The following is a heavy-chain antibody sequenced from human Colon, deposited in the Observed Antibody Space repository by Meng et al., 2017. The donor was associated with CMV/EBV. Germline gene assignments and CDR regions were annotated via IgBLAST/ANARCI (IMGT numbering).Heavy chain of an antibody. CDR2: INPKSGDA. Sequence: SGYTFNGYYMYWVRQAPGQGLEWVGRINPKSGDATYGQRFQGRVTMTSDTSTTTAYLELNSLTYADTAVYYCARGLGAAGKGTWFDPWGQGTLVTVSS. J-gene: IGHJ5*02. D-gene: IGHD6-13*01. CDR1: GYTFNGYY. V-gene: IGHV1-2*06. CDR3: ARGLGAAGKGTWFDP.